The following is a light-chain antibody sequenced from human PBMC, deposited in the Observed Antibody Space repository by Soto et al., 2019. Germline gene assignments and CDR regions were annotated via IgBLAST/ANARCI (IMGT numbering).Light chain of an antibody. V-gene: IGKV1-5*03. CDR3: QQYNFYPWT. CDR1: QSIDSW. J-gene: IGKJ1*01. Sequence: DIQMTQSPSTMSASVGDRVTITCRASQSIDSWLAWYQQKPGKAPKLLIYKASSLDSGVPSRFSGSGSGTEFTLTISSLQPDDFATYFCQQYNFYPWTFGQGTKVDIK. CDR2: KAS.